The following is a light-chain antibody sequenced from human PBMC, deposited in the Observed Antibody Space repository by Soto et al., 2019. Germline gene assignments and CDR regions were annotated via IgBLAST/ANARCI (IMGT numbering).Light chain of an antibody. CDR1: SSDVGGYKY. CDR2: EVN. CDR3: SSYAGINNLGV. V-gene: IGLV2-8*01. Sequence: QSALTQPPSASGSPVQSVTISCTGTSSDVGGYKYVSWYQQHPGKAPKLMIVEVNKRPSGVPDRFSGSKSGNTASLTVSGLQAEDEADYYCSSYAGINNLGVFGTGTKVNVL. J-gene: IGLJ1*01.